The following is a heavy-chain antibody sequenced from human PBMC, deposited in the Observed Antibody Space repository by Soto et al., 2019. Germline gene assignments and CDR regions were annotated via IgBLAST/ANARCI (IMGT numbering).Heavy chain of an antibody. Sequence: SETLSLTCTVSGGSIISYYWSWIRQPPGKGLEWIGYIYYSGSTNYNPSLKSRVTISVDTSKNQFSLKLSSVTAADTAVYYCARDPNYSDAFDIWGQGTMVTVSS. CDR1: GGSIISYY. V-gene: IGHV4-59*01. J-gene: IGHJ3*02. CDR3: ARDPNYSDAFDI. CDR2: IYYSGST. D-gene: IGHD3-10*01.